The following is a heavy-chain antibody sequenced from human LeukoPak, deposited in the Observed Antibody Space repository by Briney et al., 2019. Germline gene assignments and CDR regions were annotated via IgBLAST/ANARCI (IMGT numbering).Heavy chain of an antibody. CDR1: GYTFTSYG. Sequence: ASVTVSCKASGYTFTSYGISWVRQAPGQGLEWMGWISAYNGNTDYAQKLQGRVTMTTDISTSTAYMEMRSLGSDDTAVYYCARRGYNTYSYYGLAVWGQGTTVTVSS. D-gene: IGHD5-24*01. CDR3: ARRGYNTYSYYGLAV. J-gene: IGHJ6*02. V-gene: IGHV1-18*01. CDR2: ISAYNGNT.